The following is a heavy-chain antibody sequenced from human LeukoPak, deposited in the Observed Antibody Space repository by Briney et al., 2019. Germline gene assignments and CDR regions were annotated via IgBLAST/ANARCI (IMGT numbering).Heavy chain of an antibody. CDR1: GGSTSSGTYY. D-gene: IGHD4-23*01. J-gene: IGHJ4*02. V-gene: IGHV4-39*01. CDR3: ARQGDDYGGTWGFDY. Sequence: SETLSLTCTVSGGSTSSGTYYWGWIRQPPGKGLEWIRSMYYSGNTYYNPSLKSRITISVDTSKNQFSLKLNSVTAADTAVYYCARQGDDYGGTWGFDYWGQGTLVTVSS. CDR2: MYYSGNT.